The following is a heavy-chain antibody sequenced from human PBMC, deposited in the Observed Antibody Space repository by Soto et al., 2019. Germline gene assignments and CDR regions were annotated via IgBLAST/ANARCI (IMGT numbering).Heavy chain of an antibody. CDR3: ARDRLEQQLKLSDYYYYGMDV. D-gene: IGHD6-13*01. V-gene: IGHV3-30-3*01. J-gene: IGHJ6*02. CDR2: ISYDGSNK. CDR1: GFTFSSYA. Sequence: GESLKISCAASGFTFSSYAMHWVRQAPGKGLEWVAVISYDGSNKYYADSVKGRFTISRDNSKNTLYLQMNSLRAEDTAVYYCARDRLEQQLKLSDYYYYGMDVWGQGTTVTVSS.